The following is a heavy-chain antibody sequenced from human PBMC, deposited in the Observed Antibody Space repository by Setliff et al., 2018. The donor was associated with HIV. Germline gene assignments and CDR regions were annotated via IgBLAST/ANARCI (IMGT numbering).Heavy chain of an antibody. CDR2: IYYSGTT. V-gene: IGHV4-61*08. CDR1: GGSITSGGFY. Sequence: SETLSLTCSVSGGSITSGGFYWSWIRQPPGKGLEWVGHIYYSGTTNYNPSLKGRVTMSVDTSKNQFSLKLNSVTALDTAVYYCARSFAPRDSNGWYRFDPWGQGTLVTVSS. D-gene: IGHD6-19*01. J-gene: IGHJ5*02. CDR3: ARSFAPRDSNGWYRFDP.